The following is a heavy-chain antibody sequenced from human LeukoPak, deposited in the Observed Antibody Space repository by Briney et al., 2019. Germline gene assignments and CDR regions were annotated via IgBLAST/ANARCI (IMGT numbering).Heavy chain of an antibody. D-gene: IGHD3-10*01. CDR3: ARGLWGSDAFDI. V-gene: IGHV3-21*01. CDR1: GFTFSSYS. Sequence: GGSLRLSCAASGFTFSSYSMNWVRQAPGKGLEWISSISSSSSYIYYADSVKGRFTISRDNAKNSLYLQMNSLRAEDTAVFYCARGLWGSDAFDIWGQGTVVTVSS. J-gene: IGHJ3*02. CDR2: ISSSSSYI.